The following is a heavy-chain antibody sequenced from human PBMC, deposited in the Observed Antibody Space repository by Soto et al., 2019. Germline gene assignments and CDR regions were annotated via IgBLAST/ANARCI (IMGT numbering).Heavy chain of an antibody. D-gene: IGHD3-22*01. J-gene: IGHJ4*02. Sequence: PSETLSLTCAVYGGSFSAYYWSWIRQPPGKGLEWIGAVFHGGHTNYSPSLKSRVTIPVDTSKNQFSLELNSVTAADTAMYYCPRPHYQSNTFYFYFDYWSQGTLVTVSS. CDR1: GGSFSAYY. CDR3: PRPHYQSNTFYFYFDY. CDR2: VFHGGHT. V-gene: IGHV4-34*12.